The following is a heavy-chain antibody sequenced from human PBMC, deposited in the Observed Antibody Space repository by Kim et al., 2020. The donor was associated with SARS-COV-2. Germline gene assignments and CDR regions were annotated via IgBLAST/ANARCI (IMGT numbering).Heavy chain of an antibody. D-gene: IGHD3-10*01. V-gene: IGHV3-48*03. Sequence: GGSLRLSCAASGFTFSSYEMNWVRQAPGKGLEWVSYISSSGSTIYYADSVKGRFTISRDNAKNSLYLQMNSLRAEDTAVYYCARGSGSYHVYYYYGMDVWGQGTTVTVSS. CDR2: ISSSGSTI. CDR1: GFTFSSYE. CDR3: ARGSGSYHVYYYYGMDV. J-gene: IGHJ6*02.